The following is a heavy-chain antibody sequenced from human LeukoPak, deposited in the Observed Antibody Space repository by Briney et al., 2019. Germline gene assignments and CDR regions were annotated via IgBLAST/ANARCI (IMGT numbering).Heavy chain of an antibody. CDR2: IYYSGST. CDR3: GSHSGYCSSTSCYNDDYYFDY. Sequence: PSETLSLTCTVSGGSISSGGYYWSWIRQHPGKGLEWIGYIYYSGSTYYNPSLKSRVTISVDTSKNQFSLKLSSVTAADTAVYYCGSHSGYCSSTSCYNDDYYFDYWGQGTLVTVSS. J-gene: IGHJ4*02. CDR1: GGSISSGGYY. D-gene: IGHD2-2*02. V-gene: IGHV4-31*03.